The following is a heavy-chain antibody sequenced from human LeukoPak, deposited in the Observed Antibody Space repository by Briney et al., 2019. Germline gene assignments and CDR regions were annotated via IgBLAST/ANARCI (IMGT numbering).Heavy chain of an antibody. CDR2: ITSSSSYI. Sequence: PGGSLRLSCAASGFTFSSYNMNWVRQAPGEGPEWVSSITSSSSYIYYADSVKGRFTISRDNAKNSLYLQMDSLRVEDTAVYHSARDPYSGSYGPYYYYYMDVWGEGTTVTISS. CDR3: ARDPYSGSYGPYYYYYMDV. J-gene: IGHJ6*03. CDR1: GFTFSSYN. D-gene: IGHD1-26*01. V-gene: IGHV3-21*06.